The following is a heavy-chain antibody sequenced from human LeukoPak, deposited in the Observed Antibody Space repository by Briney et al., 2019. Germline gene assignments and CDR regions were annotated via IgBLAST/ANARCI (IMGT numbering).Heavy chain of an antibody. Sequence: SVKVSCKASGGTFSSYAISWVRHAPGQGLEWMGGIIPIFGTANYAQKFQGRVTITADKSTSTAYMELSSLRSEDTAVYYCASTSGPGSYLVDYWGQGTLVTVSS. J-gene: IGHJ4*02. CDR1: GGTFSSYA. CDR2: IIPIFGTA. V-gene: IGHV1-69*06. CDR3: ASTSGPGSYLVDY. D-gene: IGHD3-10*01.